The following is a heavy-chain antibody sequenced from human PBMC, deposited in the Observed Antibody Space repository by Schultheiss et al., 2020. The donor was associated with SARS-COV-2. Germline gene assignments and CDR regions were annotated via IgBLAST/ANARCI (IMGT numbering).Heavy chain of an antibody. D-gene: IGHD1-26*01. CDR2: IYYSGST. CDR3: ARDTTATVGAIANPYYYYGMDV. CDR1: GGSITRYY. V-gene: IGHV4-59*01. J-gene: IGHJ6*02. Sequence: SETLSLTCTVSGGSITRYYWSWIRQPPGKGLEWIGYIYYSGSTNYNPSLKSRVTISVDTSKNQFSLKLSSVTAADTAVYYCARDTTATVGAIANPYYYYGMDVWGQGTTVTVSS.